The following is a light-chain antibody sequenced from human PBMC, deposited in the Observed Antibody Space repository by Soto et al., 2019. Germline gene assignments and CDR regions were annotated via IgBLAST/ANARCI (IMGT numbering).Light chain of an antibody. Sequence: EIVMTQSPATLSVSPGERATLSCRASQSVSNNLAWYQKKPGQAPRRLIYGASTRATGIPARFSGSGSGTEFTLTISILQSEDFAVYYCQQYNNWWTLGQGNNVDIK. CDR2: GAS. J-gene: IGKJ1*01. V-gene: IGKV3-15*01. CDR1: QSVSNN. CDR3: QQYNNWWT.